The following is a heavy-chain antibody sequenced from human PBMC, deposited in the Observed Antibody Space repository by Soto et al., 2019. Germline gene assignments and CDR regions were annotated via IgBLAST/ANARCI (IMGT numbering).Heavy chain of an antibody. V-gene: IGHV4-34*01. D-gene: IGHD3-3*01. CDR1: VGTSSGYY. J-gene: IGHJ6*02. CDR3: ARHYSVLRFLEWSQNPYYYDNYEMDI. Sequence: PSDTVRHSGAVCVGTSSGYYWSWLRQPPGKGLECIWEINHSGSNTYIPSLKSRVTISVYTSKNQFSLKLSSVTAAYTAVYSCARHYSVLRFLEWSQNPYYYDNYEMDIWAQGAAVPVS. CDR2: INHSGSN.